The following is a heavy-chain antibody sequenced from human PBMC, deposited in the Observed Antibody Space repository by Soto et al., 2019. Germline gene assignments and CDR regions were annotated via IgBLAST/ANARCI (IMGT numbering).Heavy chain of an antibody. V-gene: IGHV3-48*01. J-gene: IGHJ6*03. Sequence: EVQLVESGGGLVQSGGSLRLSCAASGFTFRSYNINWVRQAPGQGLEWISYINTRSSITFHADSVKGRFTISTDNAKNSLYLQMNSLRAEDTAVYYCARVLQGGTRNSYYYYMDVWGMGTTVTVSS. D-gene: IGHD1-26*01. CDR3: ARVLQGGTRNSYYYYMDV. CDR1: GFTFRSYN. CDR2: INTRSSIT.